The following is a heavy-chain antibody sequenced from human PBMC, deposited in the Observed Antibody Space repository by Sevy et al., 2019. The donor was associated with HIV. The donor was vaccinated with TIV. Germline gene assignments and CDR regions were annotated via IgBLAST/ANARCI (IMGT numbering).Heavy chain of an antibody. CDR2: IYYSGST. CDR3: ARWIAYCGGDCYGGVRDDAFDI. J-gene: IGHJ3*02. Sequence: SETLSLTCTVSGGSISSYYWSWIRQPPGKGLEWIGYIYYSGSTNYNPSLKSRVTISVDTSKNQFSLKLISVTAADTAVYYCARWIAYCGGDCYGGVRDDAFDIWGQGTMVTVSS. CDR1: GGSISSYY. V-gene: IGHV4-59*01. D-gene: IGHD2-21*02.